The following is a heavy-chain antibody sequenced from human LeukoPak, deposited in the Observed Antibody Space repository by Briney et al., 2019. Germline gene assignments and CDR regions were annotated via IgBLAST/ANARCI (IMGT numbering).Heavy chain of an antibody. CDR1: GFTLSSYW. CDR2: INSDGSST. D-gene: IGHD6-19*01. V-gene: IGHV3-74*01. CDR3: ARDHKVGSGYYYMDV. J-gene: IGHJ6*03. Sequence: GGSLRLSCAASGFTLSSYWMHWVRQAPGKGLVWVSRINSDGSSTSYADSVKGRFTISRDNAKNTLYLQMNSLRAEDTAVYYCARDHKVGSGYYYMDVWGKGTTVTVSS.